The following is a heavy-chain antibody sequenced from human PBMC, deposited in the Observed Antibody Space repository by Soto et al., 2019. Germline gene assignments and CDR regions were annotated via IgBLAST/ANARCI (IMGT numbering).Heavy chain of an antibody. Sequence: QVHLVQSGAEVKKPGASVKVSCKASGYTFTNYGISWVRQAPGQGLEWMGWINAYNGKTNYAQKVQGRVTMTTDTSTNPDHMELRSLRSDDTAVYYCARASLAGPSNFDYWGQGSLVTVSS. CDR1: GYTFTNYG. J-gene: IGHJ4*02. V-gene: IGHV1-18*01. D-gene: IGHD6-13*01. CDR3: ARASLAGPSNFDY. CDR2: INAYNGKT.